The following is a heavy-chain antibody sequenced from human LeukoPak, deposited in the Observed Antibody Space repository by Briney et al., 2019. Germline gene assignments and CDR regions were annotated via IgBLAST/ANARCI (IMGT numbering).Heavy chain of an antibody. CDR1: GGSISSGDYY. CDR2: IYYSGST. Sequence: PSETLSLTCTVSGGSISSGDYYWSWIRQPPGKGLEWIGYIYYSGSTYYNPSLKSRVTISVDTSKNQFSLKLSSVTAADTAVYYCARDLAPDHNYFWSGYYEGVFDYWGQGTLVTVSS. V-gene: IGHV4-30-4*08. CDR3: ARDLAPDHNYFWSGYYEGVFDY. J-gene: IGHJ4*02. D-gene: IGHD3-3*01.